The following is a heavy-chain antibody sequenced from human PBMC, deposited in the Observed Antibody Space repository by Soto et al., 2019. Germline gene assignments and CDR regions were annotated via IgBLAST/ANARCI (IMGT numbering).Heavy chain of an antibody. CDR2: ISSGNSFI. CDR1: GFTFNSYT. J-gene: IGHJ4*02. Sequence: EVQLVESGGGLVKPGGSLRLSCVASGFTFNSYTMHWVRQAPGKGPEWVSSISSGNSFIYYGDSVKVRFFISRDNAKNSVYLQMNSLGADNTAVYYCARDFYYDSDWGQGTLVTVSS. V-gene: IGHV3-21*02. D-gene: IGHD3-22*01. CDR3: ARDFYYDSD.